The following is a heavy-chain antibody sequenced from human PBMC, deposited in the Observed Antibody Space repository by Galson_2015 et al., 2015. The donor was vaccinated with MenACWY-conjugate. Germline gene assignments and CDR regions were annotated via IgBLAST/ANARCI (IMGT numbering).Heavy chain of an antibody. Sequence: SLRLSCAASGFTFNSYWMNWVRQPPGQGLEWISYIKADGSCSDYADYVKGRFTTTTDNAKNMVYLQMDSLGDEDTAVYFCARDNNWSFDSWGQGTLVTVSS. J-gene: IGHJ4*02. CDR3: ARDNNWSFDS. CDR1: GFTFNSYW. CDR2: IKADGSCS. D-gene: IGHD1-1*01. V-gene: IGHV3-74*01.